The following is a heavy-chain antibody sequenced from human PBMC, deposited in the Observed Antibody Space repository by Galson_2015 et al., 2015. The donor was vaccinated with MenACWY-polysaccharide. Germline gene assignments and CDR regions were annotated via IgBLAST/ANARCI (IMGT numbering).Heavy chain of an antibody. CDR1: GLIVSANY. Sequence: SLRLSCASSGLIVSANYMAWFRQPPGKGLEWVSTIYSGGNTYYADSVKGRFTISRDNSKNTLYLQMNSPRADDTAMYYCARHRPRGNGMDVWGQGATVTVSS. V-gene: IGHV3-53*01. CDR3: ARHRPRGNGMDV. CDR2: IYSGGNT. D-gene: IGHD1-14*01. J-gene: IGHJ6*02.